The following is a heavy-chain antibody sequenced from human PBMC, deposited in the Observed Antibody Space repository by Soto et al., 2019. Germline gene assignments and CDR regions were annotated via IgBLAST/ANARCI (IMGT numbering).Heavy chain of an antibody. CDR1: GFTFSNAW. J-gene: IGHJ5*02. CDR3: TTDPMTTVTTGGPNWFDP. Sequence: EVQLVESGGGLVKPGGSLRLSCAASGFTFSNAWMSWVRQAPGKGLEWVGRIKSKTDGGTTDYAAPVKGRFTISRDDSKNTLYLQMNSLKTDDTAVYYCTTDPMTTVTTGGPNWFDPWGQGTLVTVSS. D-gene: IGHD4-17*01. CDR2: IKSKTDGGTT. V-gene: IGHV3-15*01.